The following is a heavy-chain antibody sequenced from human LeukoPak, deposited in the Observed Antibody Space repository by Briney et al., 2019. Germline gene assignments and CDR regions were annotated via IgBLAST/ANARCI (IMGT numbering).Heavy chain of an antibody. D-gene: IGHD2-15*01. J-gene: IGHJ4*02. CDR1: GFIFNNYW. CDR3: ARAGLLCRADY. V-gene: IGHV3-53*04. Sequence: GGSLRLSCAASGFIFNNYWMSWVRQAPGKGLEWVSVIYSGGSTYYADSVKGRFTISRHNSKNTLYLQMNSLRAEDTAVYYCARAGLLCRADYWGQGTLVTVSS. CDR2: IYSGGST.